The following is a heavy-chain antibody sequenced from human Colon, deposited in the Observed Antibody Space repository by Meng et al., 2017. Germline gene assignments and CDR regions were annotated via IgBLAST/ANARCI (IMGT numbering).Heavy chain of an antibody. CDR3: ARAENNYGSGSYSDY. CDR2: IIPILGIA. D-gene: IGHD3-10*01. Sequence: SVKVSCKASGGTFSSYTISWVRQAPGQGLEWMGRIIPILGIANYAQKFQGRVTITADKSTSTAYMELSSLRSEDTAVYYCARAENNYGSGSYSDYWGQGTLVTVS. CDR1: GGTFSSYT. J-gene: IGHJ4*02. V-gene: IGHV1-69*02.